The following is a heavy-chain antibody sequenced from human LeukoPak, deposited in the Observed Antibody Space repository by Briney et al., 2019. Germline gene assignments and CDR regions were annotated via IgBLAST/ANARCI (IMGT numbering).Heavy chain of an antibody. D-gene: IGHD3-9*01. Sequence: GGSLRLSCATSGFTFSNAWMIWVRQAPGKGLEWVGCIKSKTDGGTTDYAAPVKGRFTISRDDSKNTLYLQMNSLKTEDTAVYYCTTDRRYDILTVDYYYMDVWGKGTTVTVSS. J-gene: IGHJ6*03. CDR1: GFTFSNAW. V-gene: IGHV3-15*01. CDR2: IKSKTDGGTT. CDR3: TTDRRYDILTVDYYYMDV.